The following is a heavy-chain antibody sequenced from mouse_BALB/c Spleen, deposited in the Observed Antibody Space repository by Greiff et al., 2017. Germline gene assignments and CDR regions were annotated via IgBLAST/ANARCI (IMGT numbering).Heavy chain of an antibody. CDR2: IDPETGGT. Sequence: QVQLQQSGAELVRPGASVTLSCKASGYTFTDYEMHWVKQTPVHGLEWIGAIDPETGGTAYNQKFKGKATLTADKSSSTAYMELRSLTSEDSAVYYCLYGNYDYYYAMDYWGQGTSVTVSS. D-gene: IGHD2-1*01. V-gene: IGHV1-15*01. CDR3: LYGNYDYYYAMDY. CDR1: GYTFTDYE. J-gene: IGHJ4*01.